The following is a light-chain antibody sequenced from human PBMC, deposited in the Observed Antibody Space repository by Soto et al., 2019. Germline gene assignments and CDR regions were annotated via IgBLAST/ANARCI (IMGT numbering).Light chain of an antibody. CDR3: QQYNDWPRT. J-gene: IGKJ5*01. Sequence: EIVLTQSPGTLSLSAWERASLSCRASQSVSSNYLAWYQRRPGQAPRLLIYGSSTRATGVPARFSGSASGTEFTLTISSLQSEDFGVYYCQQYNDWPRTFGQGTRLEIK. V-gene: IGKV3-15*01. CDR2: GSS. CDR1: QSVSSN.